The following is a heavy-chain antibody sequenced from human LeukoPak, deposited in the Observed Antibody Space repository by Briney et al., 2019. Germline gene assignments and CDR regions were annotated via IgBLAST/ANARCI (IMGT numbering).Heavy chain of an antibody. J-gene: IGHJ3*02. D-gene: IGHD6-19*01. CDR3: ARGGSGGWYGDHDAFDI. CDR1: GGSVSSGSYY. CDR2: IYYSGST. Sequence: SGTLSLTCTVSGGSVSSGSYYWSWIRQPPGKGLEWIGYIYYSGSTNYNPSLKSRVTISVDTSKNQSSLKLSSVTAADTAVYYCARGGSGGWYGDHDAFDIWGQGTMVTVSS. V-gene: IGHV4-61*01.